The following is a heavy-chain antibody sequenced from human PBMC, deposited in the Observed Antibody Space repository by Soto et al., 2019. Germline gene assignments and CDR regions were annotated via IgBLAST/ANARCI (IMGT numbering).Heavy chain of an antibody. CDR2: ISYTGST. D-gene: IGHD3-10*01. Sequence: SETLSLTCTVSGGSIISTKNYWCWIRQPPGKGLEWIGTISYTGSTYYNPSLNGRVIISADTSKNQFSLKLSSLTAADTAVYYCSRRFSFGSGKYGVDVWGQGTMVTVSS. CDR1: GGSIISTKNY. V-gene: IGHV4-39*01. CDR3: SRRFSFGSGKYGVDV. J-gene: IGHJ6*02.